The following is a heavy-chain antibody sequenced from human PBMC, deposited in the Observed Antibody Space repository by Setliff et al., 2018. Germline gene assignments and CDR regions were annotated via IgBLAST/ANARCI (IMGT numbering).Heavy chain of an antibody. D-gene: IGHD3-10*01. V-gene: IGHV4-59*08. CDR1: GVSVSRHY. J-gene: IGHJ6*03. CDR2: IYTGGST. Sequence: SETLSLTCIVSGVSVSRHYWSWIRQPPGKTLEWIGYIYTGGSTTYNPSLKSRVTLSLDMSKNHLSLNLTSVTAADTAVYYCARHVGSRSRGYNYYYYYMDVWGKGTTVTVSS. CDR3: ARHVGSRSRGYNYYYYYMDV.